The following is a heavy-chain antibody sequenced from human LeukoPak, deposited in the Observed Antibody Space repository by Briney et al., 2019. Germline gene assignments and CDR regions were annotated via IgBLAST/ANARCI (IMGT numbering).Heavy chain of an antibody. D-gene: IGHD3-22*01. J-gene: IGHJ4*02. CDR1: GGSFSGYY. V-gene: IGHV4-34*01. Sequence: PSETLSLTCAVYGGSFSGYYWSWIRQPPGKGLEWIGEINHSGSTNYNPSLKSRVTISVDTSKNQFSLKLSSVTGADTAVYYCARGVTYYYDSSGYFDYWGQGTLVTVSS. CDR2: INHSGST. CDR3: ARGVTYYYDSSGYFDY.